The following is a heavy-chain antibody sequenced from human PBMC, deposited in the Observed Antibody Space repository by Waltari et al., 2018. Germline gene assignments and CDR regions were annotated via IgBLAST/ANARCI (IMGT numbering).Heavy chain of an antibody. CDR3: ARVEGIAVAGLDY. CDR2: MNPNSGNT. CDR1: GYTFTSFD. Sequence: QVQLVQSGAEVKKPGASVTVSCKASGYTFTSFDINWVRKATGQGLEWVGWMNPNSGNTGYAQNFQGRVTMTRNTSISTAYMELSSLRSEDTAVYYCARVEGIAVAGLDYWGQGTLVTVSS. V-gene: IGHV1-8*01. D-gene: IGHD6-19*01. J-gene: IGHJ4*02.